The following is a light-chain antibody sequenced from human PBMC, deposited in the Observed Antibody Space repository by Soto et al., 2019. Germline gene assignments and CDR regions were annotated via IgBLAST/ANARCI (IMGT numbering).Light chain of an antibody. J-gene: IGKJ1*01. CDR3: QQYNEWRRT. CDR1: QSVSSN. CDR2: GAS. Sequence: EIGMTHSPATLSVSPGERATLACMASQSVSSNLAWYQQKPSQAPRLLRYGASTRATRIPARFRGSGSGTESALTVSRLQCEDFSVYYCQQYNEWRRTCRQGTYVEIK. V-gene: IGKV3-15*01.